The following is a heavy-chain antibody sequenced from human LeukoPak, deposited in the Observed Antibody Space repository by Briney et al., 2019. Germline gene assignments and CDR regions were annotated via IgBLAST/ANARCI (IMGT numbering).Heavy chain of an antibody. D-gene: IGHD4/OR15-4a*01. CDR1: GFTVSSNS. J-gene: IGHJ4*02. CDR3: ARRAGAYSHPYDY. V-gene: IGHV3-53*01. Sequence: GGSLRLSCAASGFTVSSNSMSWVRQAPRKGLERVSFIYSGGSRYYADSVKGRFTISRDNSKNTLYLQMNSLRADATAVYYCARRAGAYSHPYDYWGQGTLVTVSS. CDR2: IYSGGSR.